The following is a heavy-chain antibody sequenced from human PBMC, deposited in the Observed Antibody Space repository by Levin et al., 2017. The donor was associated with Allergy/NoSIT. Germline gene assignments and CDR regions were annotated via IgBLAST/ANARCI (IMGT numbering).Heavy chain of an antibody. Sequence: NAGGSLRLSCKASGYNFTNYWIGWVRQMPGKGLEWMVIINPSDSDTRYSPSFQGQVTISADRSISTAYLQWSSLKASDTAMYYCARQGPAVNFDCWGQGTLVTVSS. V-gene: IGHV5-51*01. CDR1: GYNFTNYW. CDR2: INPSDSDT. D-gene: IGHD4-11*01. J-gene: IGHJ4*02. CDR3: ARQGPAVNFDC.